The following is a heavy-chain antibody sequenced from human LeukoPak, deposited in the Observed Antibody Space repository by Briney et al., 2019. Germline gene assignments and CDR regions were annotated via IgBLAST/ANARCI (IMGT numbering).Heavy chain of an antibody. CDR2: INEAGSVT. CDR3: ATDSGYNAFDV. V-gene: IGHV3-7*01. J-gene: IGHJ3*01. D-gene: IGHD5-12*01. Sequence: GGSLRLSCAASGFTFTSSWMCWVRQAPGKGLEWLANINEAGSVTNYVHSVRGRFTISRDNAKNSLYLQMNSLRVEDTAVYYCATDSGYNAFDVWGQGTVVSVSS. CDR1: GFTFTSSW.